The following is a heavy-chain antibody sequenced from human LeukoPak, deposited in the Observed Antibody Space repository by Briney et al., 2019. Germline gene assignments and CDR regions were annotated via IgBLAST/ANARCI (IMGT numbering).Heavy chain of an antibody. Sequence: ASVKVSCKASGYTFTAYYIHWVRQAPGQGLEWMGRINPKNGGTNYAQKFQDRVTMTRDTSMSAAYMEISRLTYDDTAVYYCARDSDYSGYCSHWGQGTLVTVSS. J-gene: IGHJ4*02. V-gene: IGHV1-2*06. CDR1: GYTFTAYY. D-gene: IGHD3-22*01. CDR3: ARDSDYSGYCSH. CDR2: INPKNGGT.